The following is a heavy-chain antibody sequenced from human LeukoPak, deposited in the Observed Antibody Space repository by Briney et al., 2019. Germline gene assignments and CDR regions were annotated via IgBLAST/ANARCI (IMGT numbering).Heavy chain of an antibody. V-gene: IGHV1-46*01. CDR2: INPSGGST. CDR1: GYTFTSYY. J-gene: IGHJ4*02. D-gene: IGHD5-18*01. Sequence: GASVKVSCKASGYTFTSYYMHWVRQAPGQGLEWMGIINPSGGSTSYAQKFQGRVTMTRDMSTSTVYMELSSLRSEDTAVYYCARDPDTAMVPNYYFDYWGQGTLVTVSS. CDR3: ARDPDTAMVPNYYFDY.